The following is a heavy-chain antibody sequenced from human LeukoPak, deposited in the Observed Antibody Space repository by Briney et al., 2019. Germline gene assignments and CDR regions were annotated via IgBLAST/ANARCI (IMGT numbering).Heavy chain of an antibody. Sequence: SETLSLTCTVSGGSISSSSYYWGWIRQPPGKGLEWIGSLYYSGSTCYNPSLKSRVTISVDTSKNQFSLKLSSVTAADTALYYCARHSRVVAFDTFDIWGQGTMVTVSS. D-gene: IGHD3-22*01. CDR3: ARHSRVVAFDTFDI. CDR1: GGSISSSSYY. V-gene: IGHV4-39*01. J-gene: IGHJ3*02. CDR2: LYYSGST.